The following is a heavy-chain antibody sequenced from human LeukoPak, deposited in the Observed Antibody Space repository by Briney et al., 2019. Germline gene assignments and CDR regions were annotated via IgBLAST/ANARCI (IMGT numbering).Heavy chain of an antibody. CDR1: GGTSSSYA. Sequence: SVKVSCKASGGTSSSYAISWVRQAPGQGLEWMGGIIPIFGTANYAQKFQGRVTITTDESTSTAYMELSSLRSEDTAVYYCARDKGGVVPAYYFDYWGQGTLVTVSS. V-gene: IGHV1-69*05. D-gene: IGHD2-2*01. CDR2: IIPIFGTA. CDR3: ARDKGGVVPAYYFDY. J-gene: IGHJ4*02.